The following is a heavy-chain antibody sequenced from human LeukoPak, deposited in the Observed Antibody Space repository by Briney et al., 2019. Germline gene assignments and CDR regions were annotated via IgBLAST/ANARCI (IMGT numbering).Heavy chain of an antibody. CDR2: INPNSGGT. D-gene: IGHD6-19*01. Sequence: ASVVVSCKASGYTFTGYYMHWVRQAPGQGLEWMGWINPNSGGTNYAQKFQGRVTMTRDTSISTAYMELSRLRSDDTAVYYCASNIVVADRYLDYWGQGTLVTVSS. V-gene: IGHV1-2*02. CDR3: ASNIVVADRYLDY. CDR1: GYTFTGYY. J-gene: IGHJ4*02.